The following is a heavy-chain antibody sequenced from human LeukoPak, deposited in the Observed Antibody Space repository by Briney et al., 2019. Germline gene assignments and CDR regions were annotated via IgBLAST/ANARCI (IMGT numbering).Heavy chain of an antibody. CDR2: IYYSGST. V-gene: IGHV4-59*01. J-gene: IGHJ6*03. CDR3: ARVQKDYDFWSGYPHFYYYYMDV. CDR1: GGSISSYY. Sequence: SETLSLTCTVSGGSISSYYWSWIRQPPGKGLEWIGYIYYSGSTNYNPSLKSRVTISVDTSKNQFSLKLSSVTAADTAVYHCARVQKDYDFWSGYPHFYYYYMDVWGKGTTVTVSS. D-gene: IGHD3-3*01.